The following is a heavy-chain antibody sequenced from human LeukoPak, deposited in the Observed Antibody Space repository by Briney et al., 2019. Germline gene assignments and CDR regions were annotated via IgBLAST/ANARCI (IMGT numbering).Heavy chain of an antibody. D-gene: IGHD3-10*01. J-gene: IGHJ6*03. CDR2: MNPNSGNT. CDR1: GYTFTSYG. V-gene: IGHV1-8*02. CDR3: ARYGSGSYYIPNYYYYMDV. Sequence: ASVKVSCKASGYTFTSYGISWVRQATGQGLEWMGWMNPNSGNTGYAQKFQGRVTMTRNTSISTAYMELSSLRSEGTAVYYCARYGSGSYYIPNYYYYMDVWGKGATVTISS.